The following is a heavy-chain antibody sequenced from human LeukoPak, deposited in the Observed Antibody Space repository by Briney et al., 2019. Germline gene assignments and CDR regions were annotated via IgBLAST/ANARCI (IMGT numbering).Heavy chain of an antibody. Sequence: SETLSLTCTVSGGSISSYYWSWIRQPPGKGLEWIGYIYYSGSTNYNPSLKSRVTISVDTSKNQFSLKLSSVTAADTAVYYCARESLPRDGRWYGNYFDYWGQGTLVTVSS. J-gene: IGHJ4*02. CDR1: GGSISSYY. V-gene: IGHV4-59*01. D-gene: IGHD6-13*01. CDR2: IYYSGST. CDR3: ARESLPRDGRWYGNYFDY.